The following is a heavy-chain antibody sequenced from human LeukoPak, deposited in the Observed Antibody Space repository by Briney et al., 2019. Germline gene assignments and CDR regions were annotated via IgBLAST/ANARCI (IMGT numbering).Heavy chain of an antibody. D-gene: IGHD3-10*01. CDR3: AKGVGYGPGSRNLYYYYGMDV. CDR2: ISYDGSNK. V-gene: IGHV3-30*18. Sequence: GGSLRLSCAASGFTFSSYGMHWVRQAPGKGLEWVAVISYDGSNKYYADSVKGRFTISRDNSKNTLYLQMNSLRAEDTAVYYCAKGVGYGPGSRNLYYYYGMDVWSQGTTVTVSS. J-gene: IGHJ6*02. CDR1: GFTFSSYG.